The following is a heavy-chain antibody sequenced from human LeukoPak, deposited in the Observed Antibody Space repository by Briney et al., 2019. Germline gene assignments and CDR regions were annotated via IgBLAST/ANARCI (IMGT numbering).Heavy chain of an antibody. CDR1: GGSFSGYY. Sequence: KTSETLSLTCAVYGGSFSGYYWSWIRQPPGKGLEWIGEINHSGSTNYNPSLQSRVTISVDTSKNQFSLKLSSVTAADTAVYYCARGPYYYGSGSYSTYYYYYYMDVWGKGTTVTVSS. D-gene: IGHD3-10*01. J-gene: IGHJ6*03. CDR3: ARGPYYYGSGSYSTYYYYYYMDV. V-gene: IGHV4-34*01. CDR2: INHSGST.